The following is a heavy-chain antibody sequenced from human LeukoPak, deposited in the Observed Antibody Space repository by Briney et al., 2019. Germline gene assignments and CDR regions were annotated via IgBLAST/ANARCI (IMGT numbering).Heavy chain of an antibody. D-gene: IGHD2-15*01. J-gene: IGHJ4*02. Sequence: PGGSLRLSCAVSGFTFSPYWMTCVRQAPGKGLEWVANIKHDGTEQYYVDSVKGRFTISRDNAKNSLYLQMNSLRVDDTAVYYCARCRWLLLPMYYFDYWGQGTLVTVSS. CDR2: IKHDGTEQ. CDR1: GFTFSPYW. V-gene: IGHV3-7*01. CDR3: ARCRWLLLPMYYFDY.